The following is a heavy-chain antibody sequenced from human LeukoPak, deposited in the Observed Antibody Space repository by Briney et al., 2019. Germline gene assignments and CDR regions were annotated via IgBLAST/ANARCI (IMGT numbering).Heavy chain of an antibody. CDR1: GFTFSSYS. CDR2: ISGSSNYI. V-gene: IGHV3-21*01. CDR3: ARVGSGDLDY. J-gene: IGHJ4*02. D-gene: IGHD4-17*01. Sequence: GGSLRLSCAASGFTFSSYSMNWVRQAPGKGLEWVSYISGSSNYIYYADSVKGRFTISRDNAKNSVYLQVNSLRAEDTAVYYCARVGSGDLDYWGQGTLVTVSS.